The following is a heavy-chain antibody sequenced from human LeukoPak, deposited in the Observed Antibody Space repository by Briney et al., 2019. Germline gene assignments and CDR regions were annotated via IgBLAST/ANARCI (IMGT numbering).Heavy chain of an antibody. V-gene: IGHV3-43*02. CDR2: ISGDGGST. CDR1: GFTFDDYA. CDR3: AKDIEDLYSDYDY. Sequence: GGSLRLSCAASGFTFDDYAMHWVRQAPGKGLEWVSLISGDGGSTYYADSVKGRFTISRDNSKNSLYLQMNSLGTEDTALYYCAKDIEDLYSDYDYWGQGTLVTVSS. D-gene: IGHD5-12*01. J-gene: IGHJ4*02.